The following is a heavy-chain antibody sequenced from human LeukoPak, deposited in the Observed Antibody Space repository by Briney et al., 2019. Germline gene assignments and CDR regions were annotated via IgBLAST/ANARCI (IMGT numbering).Heavy chain of an antibody. CDR2: IKSKTDGGTT. Sequence: PGGSLRLSCAASGFTFSNAWMGWVRQTPGKGLDWVGRIKSKTDGGTTVYAAPVKGRFTIPRDDSKNTLYLQMNSLKTEDTAVYYCTTGGDDFWSGYYGFDYWGQGTLVTVSS. J-gene: IGHJ4*02. CDR1: GFTFSNAW. CDR3: TTGGDDFWSGYYGFDY. V-gene: IGHV3-15*01. D-gene: IGHD3-3*01.